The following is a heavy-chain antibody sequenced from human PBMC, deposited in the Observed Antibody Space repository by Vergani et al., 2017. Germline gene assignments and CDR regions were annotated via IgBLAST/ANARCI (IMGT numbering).Heavy chain of an antibody. V-gene: IGHV1-58*01. CDR2: IVVGSGNT. D-gene: IGHD3-10*01. CDR1: GFTFTSSA. J-gene: IGHJ4*02. Sequence: QMQLVQSGPEVKKPGTSVKVSCKASGFTFTSSAVQWVRQARGQRLEWIGWIVVGSGNTNYAQKFQERVTMTRNTSISTAYMELSSLRSEDTAVYYCARGGPILRMVRGVMEGGYWGQGTLVTVSS. CDR3: ARGGPILRMVRGVMEGGY.